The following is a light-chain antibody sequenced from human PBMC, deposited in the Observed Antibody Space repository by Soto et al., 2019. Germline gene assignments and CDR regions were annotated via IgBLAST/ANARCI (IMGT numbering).Light chain of an antibody. Sequence: QSVLTQPRSVSGSPGQSVTFSCTGTSGDIGAYNCVSWYQFHPGKAPKMIIYDVNKRPSGVPDRFSGSKSGNTASLTISWLQAEDEADYYCCSYADGSIYFFGTGTKVTVL. J-gene: IGLJ1*01. V-gene: IGLV2-11*01. CDR3: CSYADGSIYF. CDR2: DVN. CDR1: SGDIGAYNC.